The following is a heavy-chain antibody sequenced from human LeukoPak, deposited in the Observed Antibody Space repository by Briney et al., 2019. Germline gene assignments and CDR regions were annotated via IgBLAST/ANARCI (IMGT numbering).Heavy chain of an antibody. D-gene: IGHD3-22*01. CDR2: INTNTGNP. Sequence: ASVKVSCKASGYTFTSYAMNWVRQAPGQGLEWMGWINTNTGNPTYAQGLTGRFVFSLDTSVSTAYLQISSLKAEDTAVYYCARAPKYYYDSSGYYRGGFDYWGQGTLVTVSS. CDR1: GYTFTSYA. V-gene: IGHV7-4-1*02. J-gene: IGHJ4*02. CDR3: ARAPKYYYDSSGYYRGGFDY.